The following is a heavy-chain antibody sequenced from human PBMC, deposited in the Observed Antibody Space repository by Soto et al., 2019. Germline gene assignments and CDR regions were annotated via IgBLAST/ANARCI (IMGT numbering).Heavy chain of an antibody. CDR1: GFTSISYA. D-gene: IGHD3-22*01. CDR2: ISYDGSNK. CDR3: ARGERMRITMIVVVPKAFDI. V-gene: IGHV3-30-3*01. J-gene: IGHJ3*02. Sequence: PGGSLRLSCAASGFTSISYAMHWVLQAPGKGLEWVAVISYDGSNKYYADSVKGRFTISRDNSKNTLYLQMNSLRAEDTAVYYCARGERMRITMIVVVPKAFDIWGQGTMVTVSS.